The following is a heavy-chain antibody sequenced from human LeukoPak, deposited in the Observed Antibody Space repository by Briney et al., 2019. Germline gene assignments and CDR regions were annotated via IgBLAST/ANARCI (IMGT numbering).Heavy chain of an antibody. V-gene: IGHV1-69*13. D-gene: IGHD3-3*01. Sequence: SAKVSCKASGGTFSSYAISWVRQAPGQGLEWMGGIIPIFGTANYAQKFQGRVTITADESTSTAYMELSSLRSEDTAVYYCARDKILGYYYYYGMDVWGQGTTVTVSS. CDR3: ARDKILGYYYYYGMDV. J-gene: IGHJ6*02. CDR2: IIPIFGTA. CDR1: GGTFSSYA.